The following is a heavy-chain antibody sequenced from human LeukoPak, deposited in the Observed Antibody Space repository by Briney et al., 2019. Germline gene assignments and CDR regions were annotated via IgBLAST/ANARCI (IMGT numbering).Heavy chain of an antibody. CDR3: SEGYFEPFDH. D-gene: IGHD5-24*01. J-gene: IGHJ4*02. Sequence: SETLSLTCLVSGASVSSSHWNWIRQHPGKGLEWIGCLSYTGKTDYNPSLTSRVTISLDTSKNQVSLKLKSLTAADTAVYYCSEGYFEPFDHWGQGISVTVSS. V-gene: IGHV4-59*02. CDR1: GASVSSSH. CDR2: LSYTGKT.